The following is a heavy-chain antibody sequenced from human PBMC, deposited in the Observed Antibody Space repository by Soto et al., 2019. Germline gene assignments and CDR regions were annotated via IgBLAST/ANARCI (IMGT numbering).Heavy chain of an antibody. CDR1: GFTFSSYG. CDR3: AKDLGSSWTGLEYYFDY. CDR2: ISYDGSNK. D-gene: IGHD3-10*01. J-gene: IGHJ4*02. V-gene: IGHV3-30*18. Sequence: GGSLRLSCASSGFTFSSYGMRLVRQAPGKGLEWVAVISYDGSNKYYADSVKGRFTISRDNSKNTLYLQMNSLRAEDTAVYYCAKDLGSSWTGLEYYFDYWGQGTLVTVSS.